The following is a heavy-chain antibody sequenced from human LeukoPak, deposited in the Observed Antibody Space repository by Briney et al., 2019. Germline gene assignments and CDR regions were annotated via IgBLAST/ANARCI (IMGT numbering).Heavy chain of an antibody. J-gene: IGHJ6*02. V-gene: IGHV3-73*01. CDR1: GFTFSGSA. CDR2: IRSKANSYAT. D-gene: IGHD4-11*01. CDR3: SRSPSSNGFPRMDV. Sequence: GGSLKLSCAASGFTFSGSAVHWVRQASGKGLEWVGRIRSKANSYATVYAASVKGRFTISRDDSKDTAYLQMNSLKTEDTAVYYCSRSPSSNGFPRMDVWGQGTTVTVSS.